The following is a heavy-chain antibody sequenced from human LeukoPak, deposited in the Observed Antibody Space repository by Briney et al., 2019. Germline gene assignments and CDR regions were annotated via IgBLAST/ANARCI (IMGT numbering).Heavy chain of an antibody. CDR2: IYPSDGST. J-gene: IGHJ4*02. Sequence: ASVKVSCKASGYTFTNNYLHWVRQAPGQGLEWMGMIYPSDGSTSYAQNFQGRVTVTRDTSTTTVHMELRGLRSEDTAVYYCARDQEGFDYWGQGTVVTVSS. V-gene: IGHV1-46*01. CDR1: GYTFTNNY. CDR3: ARDQEGFDY.